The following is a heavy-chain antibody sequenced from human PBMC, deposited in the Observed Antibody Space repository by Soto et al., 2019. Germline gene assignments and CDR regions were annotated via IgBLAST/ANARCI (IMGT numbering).Heavy chain of an antibody. J-gene: IGHJ6*02. CDR1: GGTFSSYA. CDR3: ARGGGSSSSAAAYYYYYGMDV. Sequence: QVQLVQSGAEVKKPGSSVKVSCKASGGTFSSYAISWVQQAPGQGLEWMGGIIPIFGTANYAQKFQGRVTITADESTSTAYMELSSLRSEDTAVYYCARGGGSSSSAAAYYYYYGMDVWGQGTTVTVSS. D-gene: IGHD6-6*01. V-gene: IGHV1-69*01. CDR2: IIPIFGTA.